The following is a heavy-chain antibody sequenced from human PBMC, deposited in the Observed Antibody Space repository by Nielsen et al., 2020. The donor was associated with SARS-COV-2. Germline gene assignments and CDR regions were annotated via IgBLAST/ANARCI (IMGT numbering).Heavy chain of an antibody. J-gene: IGHJ3*02. CDR1: GYTFTDCY. CDR2: INPYSGGT. CDR3: ARELRVGMAINGAFDN. D-gene: IGHD2-21*01. Sequence: ASVKVSCKASGYTFTDCYIHWVRQAPGQGLEWMGRINPYSGGTNYAQKFQGTVTMTRDTSISTAYMELTRLRSDDTAVYYCARELRVGMAINGAFDNWGQGTMVTVSS. V-gene: IGHV1-2*06.